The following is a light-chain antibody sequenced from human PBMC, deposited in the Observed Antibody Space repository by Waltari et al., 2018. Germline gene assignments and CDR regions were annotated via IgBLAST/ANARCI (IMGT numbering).Light chain of an antibody. CDR3: EAWDDTLNGVV. CDR2: YDN. Sequence: QSGLTPPPSGAEAPRPWVPIPCSGSHPNNGNNAVHWYQKLPGKAPKLLIYYDNLLSPGVSDRFSGSKSDTSASLAISGLQSEDEADYYCEAWDDTLNGVVFGGGTKLTVL. J-gene: IGLJ3*02. CDR1: HPNNGNNA. V-gene: IGLV1-36*01.